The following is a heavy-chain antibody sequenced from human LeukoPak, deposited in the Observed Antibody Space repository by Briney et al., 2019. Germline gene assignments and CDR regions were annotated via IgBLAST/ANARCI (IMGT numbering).Heavy chain of an antibody. CDR3: AREIHYGSFDY. D-gene: IGHD4-17*01. CDR2: ISWNSGSI. J-gene: IGHJ4*02. CDR1: GFTFDDYA. Sequence: PGRSLRLSCAASGFTFDDYAMHWVRQAPGKGLEWVSGISWNSGSIGYADSVKGRFTISRDNAKNSLYLQMNSLRAEDTAVYYCAREIHYGSFDYWGQGTLVTVSS. V-gene: IGHV3-9*01.